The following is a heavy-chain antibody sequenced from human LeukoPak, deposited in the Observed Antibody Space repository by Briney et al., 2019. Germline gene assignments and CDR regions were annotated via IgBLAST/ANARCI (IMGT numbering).Heavy chain of an antibody. Sequence: GESLKISCKGSGYSFTSYWIGWVRQMPGKGLEWMGIIYPGDSDTGYSPSFQGQVTISADKSISTAYLQWSSLKASDTAMYYCARLSNEWNDYGGNFDYWGQGTLVTVSS. CDR2: IYPGDSDT. CDR1: GYSFTSYW. V-gene: IGHV5-51*01. CDR3: ARLSNEWNDYGGNFDY. J-gene: IGHJ4*02. D-gene: IGHD4-23*01.